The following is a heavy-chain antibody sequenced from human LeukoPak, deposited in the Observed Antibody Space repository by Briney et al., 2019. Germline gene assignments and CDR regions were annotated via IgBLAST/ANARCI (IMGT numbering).Heavy chain of an antibody. CDR3: ASRFNYYGSGSYPD. CDR1: GASISNYY. Sequence: SETLSLTCTVSGASISNYYWSWIRQPPGKGLEWIGYIYYSGNSGSTNYNPSLKSRVIISVDTSKNQFSLKLSSVTAADTAVYYCASRFNYYGSGSYPDWGQGTLVTVSS. J-gene: IGHJ4*02. V-gene: IGHV4-59*08. D-gene: IGHD3-10*01. CDR2: IYYSGNSGST.